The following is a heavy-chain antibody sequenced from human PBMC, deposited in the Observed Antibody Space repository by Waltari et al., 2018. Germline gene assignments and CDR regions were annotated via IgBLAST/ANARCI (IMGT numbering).Heavy chain of an antibody. CDR1: GGSISSSSYY. J-gene: IGHJ2*01. D-gene: IGHD1-26*01. Sequence: QLQLQESGPGLVKPSETLSLTCTVSGGSISSSSYYWGWLRQPPGKGLEWIGSIYYSGSTYYNPSLKSRVTISVDTSKNQFSLKLSSVTAADTAVYYCARLSKGIIAGNWYFDLWGRGTLVTVSS. V-gene: IGHV4-39*01. CDR2: IYYSGST. CDR3: ARLSKGIIAGNWYFDL.